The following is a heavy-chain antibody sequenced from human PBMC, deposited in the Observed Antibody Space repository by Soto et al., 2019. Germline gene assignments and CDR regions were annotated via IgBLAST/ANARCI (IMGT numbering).Heavy chain of an antibody. D-gene: IGHD5-12*01. CDR2: INPNGGVT. CDR1: GDSFNDYY. J-gene: IGHJ6*03. V-gene: IGHV1-2*04. CDR3: ARESGGATATLDYYYFYMDV. Sequence: QVPLVQSGAEVRKPGASVTVSCRSSGDSFNDYYIHWVRQAPGQGFEWMGWINPNGGVTKYAQKVQGWVSMTRDTSIRTVYMQLSRLRSDDTAVYYCARESGGATATLDYYYFYMDVWGTGTTVTVSS.